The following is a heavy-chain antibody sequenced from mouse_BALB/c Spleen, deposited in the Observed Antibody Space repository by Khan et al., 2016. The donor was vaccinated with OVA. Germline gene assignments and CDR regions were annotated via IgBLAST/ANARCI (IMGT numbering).Heavy chain of an antibody. Sequence: VQLQQSGAELARPGASVKLSCKASGYTFTSYWMQWVKQRPGQGLEWIGTIYPGDGDTRYTQKFKGKATLTADKSSSTAYMQLSSLASEDSAVYCCANYRYDYFDYWGQGTTLTVSS. V-gene: IGHV1-87*01. CDR2: IYPGDGDT. CDR1: GYTFTSYW. CDR3: ANYRYDYFDY. J-gene: IGHJ2*01. D-gene: IGHD2-14*01.